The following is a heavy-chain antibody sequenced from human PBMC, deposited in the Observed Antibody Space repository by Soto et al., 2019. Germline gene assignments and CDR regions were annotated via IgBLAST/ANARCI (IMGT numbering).Heavy chain of an antibody. Sequence: PGGSLRLSCAASGFTFSNAWINWVRQAPGEGLGWVGRIKSKTDGGTTDYAAPVKGRFTISRDDSKNTLYLQMNSLKTEDTAVYYCTSRHIVVVPAAKGAFDIWGQGTMVTVSS. V-gene: IGHV3-15*07. CDR2: IKSKTDGGTT. CDR3: TSRHIVVVPAAKGAFDI. J-gene: IGHJ3*02. CDR1: GFTFSNAW. D-gene: IGHD2-2*01.